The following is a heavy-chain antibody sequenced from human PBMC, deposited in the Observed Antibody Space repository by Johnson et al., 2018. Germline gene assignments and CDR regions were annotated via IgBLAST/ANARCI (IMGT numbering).Heavy chain of an antibody. CDR1: GFTFSSYA. V-gene: IGHV3-23*04. CDR2: ISGSGGST. D-gene: IGHD6-19*01. CDR3: AKGRGAVAGGGYFDY. Sequence: VQLVQSGGGLVQPGGSLRLSCGASGFTFSSYAMSWVRQAPGKGLEWVSAISGSGGSTYYADSGKGRFTISGDKSKNTLYLQMNSLRAEDTAVYYCAKGRGAVAGGGYFDYWGQGTLVAVSA. J-gene: IGHJ4*02.